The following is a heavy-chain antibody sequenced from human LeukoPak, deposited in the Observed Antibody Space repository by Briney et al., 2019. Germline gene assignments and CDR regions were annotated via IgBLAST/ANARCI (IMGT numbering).Heavy chain of an antibody. D-gene: IGHD6-13*01. CDR3: ARDLGYSSSWYVFDY. Sequence: SVKVSCKASGGTFISYAISWVRQAPGQGLEWMGGIIPIFGTANYAQKFQGRVTITADESTSTAYMELSSLRSEDTAVYYCARDLGYSSSWYVFDYWGQGTLVTVSS. V-gene: IGHV1-69*13. CDR1: GGTFISYA. CDR2: IIPIFGTA. J-gene: IGHJ4*02.